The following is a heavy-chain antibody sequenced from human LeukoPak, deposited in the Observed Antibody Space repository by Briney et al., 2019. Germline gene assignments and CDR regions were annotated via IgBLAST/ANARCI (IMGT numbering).Heavy chain of an antibody. V-gene: IGHV4-30-2*01. CDR1: GGSISSGDYS. CDR2: IYHSGST. Sequence: PSQALSLTCTVSGGSISSGDYSWSWIRQPPGKGLEWIGYIYHSGSTYYNPSLKSRVTISVDRSKNQFSLKLSSVTAADTAVYYCASSFTMVRGVLSFDYWGQGTLVTVSS. J-gene: IGHJ4*02. D-gene: IGHD3-10*01. CDR3: ASSFTMVRGVLSFDY.